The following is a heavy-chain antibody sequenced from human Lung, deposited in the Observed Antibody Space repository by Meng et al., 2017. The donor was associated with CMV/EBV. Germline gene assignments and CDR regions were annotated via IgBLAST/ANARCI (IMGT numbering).Heavy chain of an antibody. CDR1: GYTXTTYD. CDR3: ARTRIEVEPDGRKIKYYNYGMDV. Sequence: ASXXVSXKASGYTXTTYDINWVRQAAGQGREWMGWMNPNSGNTGYAQKFQGRVTLTRVTSISTAYMELSSLASDDTAVYYCARTRIEVEPDGRKIKYYNYGMDVWXQGTTVTVSS. V-gene: IGHV1-8*02. CDR2: MNPNSGNT. J-gene: IGHJ6*02. D-gene: IGHD2-2*01.